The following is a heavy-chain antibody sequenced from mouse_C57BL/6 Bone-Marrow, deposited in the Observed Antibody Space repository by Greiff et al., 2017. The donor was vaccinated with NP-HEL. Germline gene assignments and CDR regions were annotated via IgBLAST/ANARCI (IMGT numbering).Heavy chain of an antibody. CDR2: ISSGSSTI. Sequence: EVMLVESGGGLVKPGGSLKLSCAASGFTFSDYGMHWVRQAPEKGLEWVAYISSGSSTIYYADTVKGRFTISRDNAKNTLFLQMTSLRSEDTAMYYCARPLLGRGFYFDYWGQGTTLTVSS. CDR1: GFTFSDYG. CDR3: ARPLLGRGFYFDY. V-gene: IGHV5-17*01. J-gene: IGHJ2*01. D-gene: IGHD4-1*01.